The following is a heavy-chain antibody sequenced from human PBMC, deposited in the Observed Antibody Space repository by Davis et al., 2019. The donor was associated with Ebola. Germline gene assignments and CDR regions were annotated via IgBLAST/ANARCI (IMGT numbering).Heavy chain of an antibody. CDR2: MNPDTGNT. D-gene: IGHD2-15*01. Sequence: ASVKVSCKASGYIFTNYDINWVRQATGQGLEWMGWMNPDTGNTGYAQKFQGRVTMTRDTSIGTAYMELSSLRSEDSAVYYCARSPLGVAVKNWFDPWGQGTLVTVSS. J-gene: IGHJ5*02. V-gene: IGHV1-8*01. CDR1: GYIFTNYD. CDR3: ARSPLGVAVKNWFDP.